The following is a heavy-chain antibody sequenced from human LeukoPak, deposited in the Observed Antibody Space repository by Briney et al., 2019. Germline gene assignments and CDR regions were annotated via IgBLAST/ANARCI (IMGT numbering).Heavy chain of an antibody. V-gene: IGHV1-8*01. Sequence: ASVKVSCKASGYTFTSYDINWVRQATGQGLEWMGWMNPNSGNTGYAQKFQGRVTITADKSTSTAYMELSSLRSEDTAVYYCARDQPRGYYDSSGYPTLDYWGQGTLVTVSS. CDR2: MNPNSGNT. CDR1: GYTFTSYD. D-gene: IGHD3-22*01. CDR3: ARDQPRGYYDSSGYPTLDY. J-gene: IGHJ4*02.